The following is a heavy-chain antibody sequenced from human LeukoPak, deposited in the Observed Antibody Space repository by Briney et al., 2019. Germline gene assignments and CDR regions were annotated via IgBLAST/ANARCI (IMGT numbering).Heavy chain of an antibody. CDR3: ARALPDYCSSTSCYPPFDY. D-gene: IGHD2-2*01. CDR1: GGTFSNYA. CDR2: IIPILGIA. V-gene: IGHV1-69*04. Sequence: SVKVSCKASGGTFSNYAISWVRQAPGQGLEWMGRIIPILGIANYAQKFQGRVTITADKSTSTAYMELSSLRSEDTAVYYCARALPDYCSSTSCYPPFDYWGQGTLVTVSS. J-gene: IGHJ4*02.